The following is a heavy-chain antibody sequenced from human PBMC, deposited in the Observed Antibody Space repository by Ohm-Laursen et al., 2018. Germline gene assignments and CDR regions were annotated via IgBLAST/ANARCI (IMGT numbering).Heavy chain of an antibody. D-gene: IGHD3-10*01. V-gene: IGHV6-1*01. Sequence: SQTLSLTCAISGDSVSSNNVGWHWIRQSPSRGLEWLGRTKYRSKWYNDYAVSVRSRITINSDTSKNQFSLQLNSVTPEDTAVYYCARSLNYGFDSWGQRTLVTVSS. CDR1: GDSVSSNNVG. CDR3: ARSLNYGFDS. J-gene: IGHJ4*01. CDR2: TKYRSKWYN.